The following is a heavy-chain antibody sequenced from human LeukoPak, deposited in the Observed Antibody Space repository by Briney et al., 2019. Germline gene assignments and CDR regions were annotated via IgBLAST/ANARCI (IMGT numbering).Heavy chain of an antibody. Sequence: SETLSLTCTVSGGSISSYYWSWLRQPPGKGRDGIGYIYYSGSTNYNPSLKSRVTMSVDTSKNQFSLKLSSVTAADTAVYYCARDELQWLPPYYYYYGMDVWGQGTTVTVSS. J-gene: IGHJ6*02. CDR2: IYYSGST. CDR3: ARDELQWLPPYYYYYGMDV. CDR1: GGSISSYY. V-gene: IGHV4-59*01. D-gene: IGHD6-19*01.